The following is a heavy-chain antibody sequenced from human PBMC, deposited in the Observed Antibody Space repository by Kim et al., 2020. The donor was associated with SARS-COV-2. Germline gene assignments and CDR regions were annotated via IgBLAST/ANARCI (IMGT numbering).Heavy chain of an antibody. CDR3: AREYCSSTSCYRGMDV. D-gene: IGHD2-2*01. CDR2: INAGNGNT. V-gene: IGHV1-3*01. Sequence: ASVKVSCKASGYTFTSYAMHWVRQAPGQRLEWMGWINAGNGNTKYSQKFQGRVTITRDTSASTAYMELSSLRSEDTAVYYCAREYCSSTSCYRGMDVWGQGTTVTVSS. J-gene: IGHJ6*02. CDR1: GYTFTSYA.